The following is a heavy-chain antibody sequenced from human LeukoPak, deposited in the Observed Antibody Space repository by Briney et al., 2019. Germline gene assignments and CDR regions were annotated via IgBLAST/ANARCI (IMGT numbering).Heavy chain of an antibody. CDR3: ARGGYSSSSFCFDY. Sequence: PSETLSLTCTVSGGSISSYYWSWIRQPPGKGLEWIGYIYYSGSTNYNPPLKSRVTISVDTSKNQFSLKLSSVTAADTAVYYCARGGYSSSSFCFDYWGQGTLVTVSS. J-gene: IGHJ4*02. V-gene: IGHV4-59*01. CDR2: IYYSGST. D-gene: IGHD6-13*01. CDR1: GGSISSYY.